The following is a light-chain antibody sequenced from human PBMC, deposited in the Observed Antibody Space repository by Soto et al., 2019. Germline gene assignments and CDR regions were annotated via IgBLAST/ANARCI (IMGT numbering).Light chain of an antibody. V-gene: IGKV1-39*01. CDR3: QQSYSTPQNT. Sequence: DIQMTQSPSSLSASVGDRVTITCRASQSISWYLNWYQQKPGKAPKLLIYAASSLQSWVPSRFSGSGSGTDFTLTISSLQPEDFATYYCQQSYSTPQNTFGQGTKLEIK. J-gene: IGKJ2*01. CDR2: AAS. CDR1: QSISWY.